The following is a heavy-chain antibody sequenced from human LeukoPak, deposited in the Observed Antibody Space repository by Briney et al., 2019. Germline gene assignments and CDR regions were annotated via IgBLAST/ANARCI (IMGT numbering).Heavy chain of an antibody. CDR2: IYYSGRT. Sequence: SETLSLTCTVPGGSISSYYWSWVRQPPGKGLEWVGYIYYSGRTNYNPSLKSRVTISVDTSKNQFSLKLSSVTAADTAVYYCARVGSSGSYFGGFEYWGQGTLVTVSS. CDR3: ARVGSSGSYFGGFEY. V-gene: IGHV4-59*01. J-gene: IGHJ4*02. D-gene: IGHD6-19*01. CDR1: GGSISSYY.